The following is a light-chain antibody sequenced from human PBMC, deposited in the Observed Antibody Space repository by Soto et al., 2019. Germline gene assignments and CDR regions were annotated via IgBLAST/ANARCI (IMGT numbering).Light chain of an antibody. CDR1: QSISSY. Sequence: DIQMTQSPSSLSASVGDRVTITCRASQSISSYLNWYQQKPGKAPKLLIYAASSLQSGVPSRFSGSRSGTDFTLTISSLQPEDFATYSCQQSYSTPPYTFGQGTKLEIK. CDR3: QQSYSTPPYT. CDR2: AAS. J-gene: IGKJ2*01. V-gene: IGKV1-39*01.